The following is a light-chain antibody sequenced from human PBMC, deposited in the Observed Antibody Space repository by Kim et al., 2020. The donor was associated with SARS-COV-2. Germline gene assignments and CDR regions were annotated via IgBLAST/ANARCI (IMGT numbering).Light chain of an antibody. V-gene: IGLV3-1*01. CDR3: QAWDSSTLYV. CDR1: KLGDKY. J-gene: IGLJ1*01. Sequence: SYELTQPPSVSVSPGQTASITCSGDKLGDKYACWYQQKPGQSPVLVIYQDSKRPSGIHERFSGSNSGNTATLTISGTQAMDEADYYCQAWDSSTLYVFGTGTKVTVL. CDR2: QDS.